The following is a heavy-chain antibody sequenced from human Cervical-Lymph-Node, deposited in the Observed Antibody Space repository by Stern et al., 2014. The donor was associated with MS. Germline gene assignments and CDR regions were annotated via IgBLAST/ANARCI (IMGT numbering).Heavy chain of an antibody. V-gene: IGHV1-46*01. CDR2: INPNAGGT. J-gene: IGHJ6*02. CDR3: VRDREYCRSTSCYVNGMDV. D-gene: IGHD2-2*01. Sequence: VQLVQSGAEVKKPGASVKVSCKASGYTFTTYQIHWVRQAPGQGLDWMGIINPNAGGTAYAQKFKGRVTMARDTSTSTVHMELSALTSEDAGVYYCVRDREYCRSTSCYVNGMDVWGQGTTVTVSS. CDR1: GYTFTTYQ.